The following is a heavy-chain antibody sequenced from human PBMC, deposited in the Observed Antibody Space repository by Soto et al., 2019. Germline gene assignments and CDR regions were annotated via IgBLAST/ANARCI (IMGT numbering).Heavy chain of an antibody. CDR1: GFTFRSYS. J-gene: IGHJ5*02. D-gene: IGHD1-7*01. CDR3: ASAPYNWNSRSPLWYDP. Sequence: GGFLRLSCGASGFTFRSYSMNWVRQAPGKGVEWVSYISSSSSTLYYADSVKGRFTISRDNAKNSLYLQMNSLRDEDTAVYYCASAPYNWNSRSPLWYDPWGHGTLVTDS. V-gene: IGHV3-48*02. CDR2: ISSSSSTL.